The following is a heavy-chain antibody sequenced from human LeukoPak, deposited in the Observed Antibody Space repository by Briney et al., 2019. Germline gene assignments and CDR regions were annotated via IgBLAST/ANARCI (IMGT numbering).Heavy chain of an antibody. V-gene: IGHV1-2*06. J-gene: IGHJ4*02. Sequence: ASVKVSCKASGYTFTGYYMHWVRQAPGQGLEWMGRINPNSGGTNYAQKFQGRVTMTRDTSISTAYMELSGLRSDDTAVYYCARDPYYYDSSGYSDYWGQGTLVTVSS. CDR1: GYTFTGYY. D-gene: IGHD3-22*01. CDR3: ARDPYYYDSSGYSDY. CDR2: INPNSGGT.